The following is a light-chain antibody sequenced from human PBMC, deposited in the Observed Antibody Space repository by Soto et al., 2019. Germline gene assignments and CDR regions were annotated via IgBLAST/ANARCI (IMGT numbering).Light chain of an antibody. CDR2: DDS. V-gene: IGLV3-21*02. CDR3: QVWNSGRDHRYV. Sequence: SYELTQPPSVSVAPGQTVTITCGGDNIGTRSVHCYKQRPGQAPALVVHDDSARPSGVPERVSGYNSGNTATLTISRVEAGDEADYYCQVWNSGRDHRYVFGPGTKVTVL. CDR1: NIGTRS. J-gene: IGLJ1*01.